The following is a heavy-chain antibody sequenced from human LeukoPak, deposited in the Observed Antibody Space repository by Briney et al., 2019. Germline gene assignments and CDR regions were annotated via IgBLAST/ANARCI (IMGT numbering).Heavy chain of an antibody. V-gene: IGHV4-59*01. D-gene: IGHD5-12*01. CDR2: VHHSGTS. CDR3: AGAEIDRLRSPGTLYYIDA. CDR1: GDSIRRYF. Sequence: SETLSLTCSVSGDSIRRYFWSWIRLSPGKGLEWIGYVHHSGTSRYKPSLESRVTISLDTSENQISLTLKSVTAADTALYYCAGAEIDRLRSPGTLYYIDAWGPGTLVTVSS. J-gene: IGHJ5*02.